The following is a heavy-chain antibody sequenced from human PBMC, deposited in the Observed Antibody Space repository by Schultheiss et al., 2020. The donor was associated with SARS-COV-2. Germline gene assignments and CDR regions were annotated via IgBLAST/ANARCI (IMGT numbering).Heavy chain of an antibody. CDR2: IYYSGST. D-gene: IGHD5-18*01. V-gene: IGHV4-39*07. Sequence: SETLSLTCSVSGGSISSTSYYWGWIRQPPGKGLEWIGYIYYSGSTYYNPSLKSRVTISVDKSKNQFSLKLSSVTAADTAVYYCARGAAMDYWGQGTLVTVDS. CDR3: ARGAAMDY. CDR1: GGSISSTSYY. J-gene: IGHJ4*02.